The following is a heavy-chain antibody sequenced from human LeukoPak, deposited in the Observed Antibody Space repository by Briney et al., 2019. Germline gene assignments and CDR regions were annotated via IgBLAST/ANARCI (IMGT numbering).Heavy chain of an antibody. CDR3: VRHELGSVSTLEY. CDR2: IKEDGSEK. D-gene: IGHD4-11*01. V-gene: IGHV3-7*01. CDR1: GFTFSSYW. J-gene: IGHJ4*02. Sequence: GGSLRLSCAASGFTFSSYWMTWVRQAPGKGLEWVANIKEDGSEKYYVDSVKGRFTISRDNAKNSLYLQMNSLRAEDTAVYYCVRHELGSVSTLEYWGQGTLVPVSS.